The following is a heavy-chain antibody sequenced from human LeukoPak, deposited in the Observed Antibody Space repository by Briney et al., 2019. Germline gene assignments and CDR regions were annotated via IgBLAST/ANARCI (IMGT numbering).Heavy chain of an antibody. CDR2: ISSSSSYT. J-gene: IGHJ4*02. Sequence: GGSLRLSCAASGFTFSDYYMSWIRQAPGKGLEWVSYISSSSSYTNYADSVKGRFTISRDNSKNTLYLQMNSLRAEDTAVYYCAKEKYRGYSCGSGDYWGQGTLVTVSS. CDR1: GFTFSDYY. D-gene: IGHD5-18*01. CDR3: AKEKYRGYSCGSGDY. V-gene: IGHV3-11*06.